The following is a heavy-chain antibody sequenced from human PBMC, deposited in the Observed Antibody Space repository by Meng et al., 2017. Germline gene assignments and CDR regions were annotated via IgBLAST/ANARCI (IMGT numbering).Heavy chain of an antibody. Sequence: SETLSLTCTVSGGSISSSSYYWGWIRQPPRKGLEWIGSIYYSGSTYYNPSLKRRVTISVDTSKNQFPLKLSSVTAVDTAVYYCARTNSSTWHYLDYWGQGTLVTVSS. D-gene: IGHD6-13*01. V-gene: IGHV4-39*06. CDR2: IYYSGST. J-gene: IGHJ4*02. CDR1: GGSISSSSYY. CDR3: ARTNSSTWHYLDY.